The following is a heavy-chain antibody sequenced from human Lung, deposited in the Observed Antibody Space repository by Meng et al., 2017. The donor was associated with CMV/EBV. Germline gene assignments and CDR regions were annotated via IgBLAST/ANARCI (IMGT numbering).Heavy chain of an antibody. V-gene: IGHV1-2*02. CDR1: GYTFTGYY. CDR2: INPNSGGT. CDR3: ARVGERAMVYYFDY. D-gene: IGHD5-18*01. J-gene: IGHJ4*02. Sequence: ASXXVSXKASGYTFTGYYMHWVRQAPGQGLEWMGWINPNSGGTNYAQKFQGRVTMTWDTSISTAYMELSRLRSDDTAVYYCARVGERAMVYYFDYWGQGTLVTVSS.